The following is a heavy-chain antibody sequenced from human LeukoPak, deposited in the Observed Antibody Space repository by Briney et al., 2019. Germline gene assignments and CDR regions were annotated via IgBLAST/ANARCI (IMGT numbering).Heavy chain of an antibody. J-gene: IGHJ4*02. Sequence: GGSLRLSCAASGFTFSSYAMSWVRQAPGKGLEWVSAISGSGGSTYYADSVKGRFTISRDNSKNTLYLQMNSLRAEDTAVYYCARARVLYGSGSYYGYWGQGTLVTVSS. CDR2: ISGSGGST. CDR1: GFTFSSYA. CDR3: ARARVLYGSGSYYGY. V-gene: IGHV3-23*01. D-gene: IGHD3-10*01.